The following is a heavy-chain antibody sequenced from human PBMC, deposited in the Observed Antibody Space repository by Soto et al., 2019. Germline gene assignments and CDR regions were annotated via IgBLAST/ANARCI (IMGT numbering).Heavy chain of an antibody. CDR2: ISSSSSYI. J-gene: IGHJ3*02. Sequence: PGGSLRLSCAASGFTFSSYSMNWVRQAPGKGLEWVSSISSSSSYIYYADSVKGRFTISRDNAKNSLYLQMNSLRAEDTAVYYCASLRYFDWLGPDAFDIWGQGTVVTVSS. V-gene: IGHV3-21*01. CDR1: GFTFSSYS. CDR3: ASLRYFDWLGPDAFDI. D-gene: IGHD3-9*01.